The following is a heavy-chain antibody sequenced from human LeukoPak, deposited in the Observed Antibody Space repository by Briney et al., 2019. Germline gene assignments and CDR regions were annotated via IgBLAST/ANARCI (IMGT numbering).Heavy chain of an antibody. CDR2: IYTSGST. V-gene: IGHV4-4*07. CDR3: AREGDIVVVPAAAYYYYYMDV. D-gene: IGHD2-2*01. Sequence: SETLSLTCTVSGGSISSHYWSWIRQPAGKGLEWIGRIYTSGSTNYNPSLKSRVTMSVDQSKNHFSLKLSSVTAADTAVYYCAREGDIVVVPAAAYYYYYMDVGGKGTTVTVSS. CDR1: GGSISSHY. J-gene: IGHJ6*03.